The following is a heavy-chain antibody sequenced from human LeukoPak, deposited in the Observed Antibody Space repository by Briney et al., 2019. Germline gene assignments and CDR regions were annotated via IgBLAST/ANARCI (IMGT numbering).Heavy chain of an antibody. CDR3: ARHGPRLVPFDY. J-gene: IGHJ4*02. D-gene: IGHD6-6*01. V-gene: IGHV4-59*08. Sequence: SETLSLTCTVSGGSISSYYWSWIRQPPGKGLEWIGYIYYSGSTNYNPSLKSRVTISVDTSKNQFSLKLSSVTAAGTAVYYCARHGPRLVPFDYWGQGTLVTVSS. CDR1: GGSISSYY. CDR2: IYYSGST.